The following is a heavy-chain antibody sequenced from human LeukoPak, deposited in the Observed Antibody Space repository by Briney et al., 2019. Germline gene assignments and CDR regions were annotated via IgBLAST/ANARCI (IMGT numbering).Heavy chain of an antibody. V-gene: IGHV3-23*01. CDR3: AKDPNFYYCMDV. Sequence: PGGSLRLSCAASGFTFSSYGMSWVRQAPGKGLQWVSVIIGSGSSTYYADSVKGRFTISRDNSKNTLYLQMNSLRAEDTAVYYCAKDPNFYYCMDVWGKGATVTISS. CDR2: IIGSGSST. CDR1: GFTFSSYG. J-gene: IGHJ6*03.